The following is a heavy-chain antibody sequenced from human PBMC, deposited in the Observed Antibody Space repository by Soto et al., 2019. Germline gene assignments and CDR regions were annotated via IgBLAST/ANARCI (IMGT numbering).Heavy chain of an antibody. V-gene: IGHV5-10-1*01. CDR3: ARLKYYYDSSGYRLYYYYGMDV. CDR1: GYSFTSYW. D-gene: IGHD3-22*01. Sequence: GESLKISCKGSGYSFTSYWISWVRQMPGKGLEWMGRIDPSDSYTNYSPSFQGHVTISADKSISTAYLQWSSPKASDTAMYYCARLKYYYDSSGYRLYYYYGMDVWGQGTTVTVS. J-gene: IGHJ6*02. CDR2: IDPSDSYT.